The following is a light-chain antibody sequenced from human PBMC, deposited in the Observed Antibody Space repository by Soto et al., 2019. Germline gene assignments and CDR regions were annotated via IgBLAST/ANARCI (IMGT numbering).Light chain of an antibody. CDR3: QQRSNWPRT. CDR2: DVS. J-gene: IGKJ1*01. Sequence: IVLTHSPATLSLSPCKRATLSVRASQNISNYLIWYQQKPGQAPRLLIYDVSNRAAGIPARFSGSGSGTDFTLTISSLEPEDFAVYYCQQRSNWPRTFGQGTKVDIK. CDR1: QNISNY. V-gene: IGKV3-11*01.